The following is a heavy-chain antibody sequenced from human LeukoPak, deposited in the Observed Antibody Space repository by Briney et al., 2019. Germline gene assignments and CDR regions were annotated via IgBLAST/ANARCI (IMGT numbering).Heavy chain of an antibody. Sequence: SETLSLTCTVSGGSISSYYWSWIRQPPGKGLEWIGFIYYSGTTNYNPSLKSRVTISVDTSKKQFSLKLSFVTAADTAVYYCARGGWDAFDIWGQGTMVTVSS. V-gene: IGHV4-59*01. CDR2: IYYSGTT. CDR1: GGSISSYY. CDR3: ARGGWDAFDI. J-gene: IGHJ3*02. D-gene: IGHD2-15*01.